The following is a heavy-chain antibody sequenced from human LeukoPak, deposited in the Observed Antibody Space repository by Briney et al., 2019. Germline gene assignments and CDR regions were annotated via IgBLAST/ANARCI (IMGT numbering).Heavy chain of an antibody. J-gene: IGHJ5*02. Sequence: SETLSLTCTVSGGSITSSSYYWGWIRQPPGKGLEWIGAIYYSGTTYYNPSLKSRVTISEDTSKNQFFLKLTSVTAADTAVYYCARDGDILSEFDPWGQGTLVTVSS. D-gene: IGHD2-21*01. CDR3: ARDGDILSEFDP. CDR2: IYYSGTT. CDR1: GGSITSSSYY. V-gene: IGHV4-39*07.